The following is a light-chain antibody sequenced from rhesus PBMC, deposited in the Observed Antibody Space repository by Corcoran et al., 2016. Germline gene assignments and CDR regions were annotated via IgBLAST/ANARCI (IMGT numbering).Light chain of an antibody. CDR3: CSYDTCNAFI. CDR2: EVN. J-gene: IGLJ1*01. CDR1: SSDIGGYNR. V-gene: IGLV2-13*02. Sequence: QAAPTQSPSVSGSPGQSVTISCTGTSSDIGGYNRVSWYQQHPGKAPKLMIYEVNKRPSGVSDRFSGSKSGNTASLTISGLQAEDAADYYCCSYDTCNAFIFGAGTRLTVL.